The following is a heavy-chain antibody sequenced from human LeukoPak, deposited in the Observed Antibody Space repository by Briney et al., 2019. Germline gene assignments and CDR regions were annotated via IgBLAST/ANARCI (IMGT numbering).Heavy chain of an antibody. CDR3: ARAAPHIDY. CDR1: GGSISSYY. Sequence: PSETLSLTCTVSGGSISSYYWSWVRQPPGKGLEWIGEIYHSGSTNYNPSLKSRVTISVDTSKNQFSLQLTSVTAADTAVYYCARAAPHIDYWGQGTLVTVSS. J-gene: IGHJ4*02. CDR2: IYHSGST. V-gene: IGHV4-34*01.